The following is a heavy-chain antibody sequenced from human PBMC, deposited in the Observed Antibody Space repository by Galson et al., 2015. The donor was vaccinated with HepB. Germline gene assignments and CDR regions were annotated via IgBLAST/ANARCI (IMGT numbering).Heavy chain of an antibody. CDR3: ARHVLTALRPNTYYYDSSGLHP. CDR2: IYPGDSDT. D-gene: IGHD3-22*01. J-gene: IGHJ5*02. CDR1: GYSFTSYW. Sequence: QSGAEVKKPGESLKISCKGSGYSFTSYWIGWVRQMPGKGLEWMGIIYPGDSDTRYSPSFQGQVTISADKSISTAYLQWSSLKASDTAMYYCARHVLTALRPNTYYYDSSGLHPWGQGTLVTVSS. V-gene: IGHV5-51*01.